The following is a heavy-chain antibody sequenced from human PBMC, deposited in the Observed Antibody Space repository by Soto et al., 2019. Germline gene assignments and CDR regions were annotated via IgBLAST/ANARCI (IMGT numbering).Heavy chain of an antibody. Sequence: QVTLKESGPVLVKPTEPLTLTCTVSGFSLSNARMGVSWIRQPPGKALEWLAHIFSNDEKSYSTSLKSRLTISKDTSKSQVVLTMTNMDPVDTATYYCARISGFCGSHIYWGQGTLVTVSS. CDR3: ARISGFCGSHIY. CDR1: GFSLSNARMG. J-gene: IGHJ4*02. CDR2: IFSNDEK. V-gene: IGHV2-26*01. D-gene: IGHD2-15*01.